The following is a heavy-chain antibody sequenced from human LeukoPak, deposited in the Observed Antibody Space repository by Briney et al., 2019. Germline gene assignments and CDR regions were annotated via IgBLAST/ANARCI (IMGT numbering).Heavy chain of an antibody. CDR2: IDYSGGST. J-gene: IGHJ4*02. D-gene: IGHD5/OR15-5a*01. CDR1: GFTLSSYE. V-gene: IGHV3-23*01. CDR3: ARDWSAAVYAPFDY. Sequence: GGSLRLSCTASGFTLSSYEMSWVRQAPGKGLEWVSSIDYSGGSTYHADSVKGRFTVSRDNSENTLFLQMKSLRHEDTAVYYCARDWSAAVYAPFDYWGQGTLVTVSS.